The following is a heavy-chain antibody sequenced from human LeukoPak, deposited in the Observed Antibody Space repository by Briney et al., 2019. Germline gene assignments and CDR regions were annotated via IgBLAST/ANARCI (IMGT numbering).Heavy chain of an antibody. V-gene: IGHV3-23*01. CDR2: ISGSGGTT. D-gene: IGHD3-16*01. Sequence: GGSLRLSCAASGFSFSTYAMSWVSQAQGKGLEWVSAISGSGGTTWYADSVKGRFTSSRDNSKNTLFLQMNSLRADDTAVYYCTKEGRLNWGQGTLVTVSS. CDR1: GFSFSTYA. CDR3: TKEGRLN. J-gene: IGHJ4*02.